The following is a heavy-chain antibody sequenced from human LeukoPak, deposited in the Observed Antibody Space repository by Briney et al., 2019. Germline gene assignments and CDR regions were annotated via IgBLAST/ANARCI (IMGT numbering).Heavy chain of an antibody. CDR2: IGSGDDL. V-gene: IGHV3-23*01. J-gene: IGHJ4*02. CDR3: AKDAAPGNSVYDHFDY. Sequence: GGALRLSCAASGFTFRIHAMSWVRQAPGKGLEWVSTIGSGDDLHYADSVKGRFTVSRDDPQNTLYLQMNSLRAEDAAIYYCAKDAAPGNSVYDHFDYWGQGTLVTVSS. D-gene: IGHD5/OR15-5a*01. CDR1: GFTFRIHA.